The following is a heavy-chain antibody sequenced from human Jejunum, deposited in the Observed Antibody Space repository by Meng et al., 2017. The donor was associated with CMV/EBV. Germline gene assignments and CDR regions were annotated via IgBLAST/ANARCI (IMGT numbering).Heavy chain of an antibody. CDR3: VKDFAWSIDF. CDR2: INHDGTET. CDR1: GFSFSASV. Sequence: EVQVVGSGGGLFQPGGSRRLSGAASGFSFSASVMHWFRQDPGQGLVWVARINHDGTETIYRDSVRGRFTVSRDNTKNTVSLEMNSLRVEDTALYYCVKDFAWSIDFWGQGVLVTVSS. D-gene: IGHD3-3*01. J-gene: IGHJ4*02. V-gene: IGHV3-74*01.